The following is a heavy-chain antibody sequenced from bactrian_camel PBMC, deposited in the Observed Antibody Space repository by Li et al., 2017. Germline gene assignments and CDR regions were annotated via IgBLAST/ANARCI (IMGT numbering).Heavy chain of an antibody. CDR3: AAENRPVVGGPLDEDEYSE. CDR1: GWYHIDYY. CDR2: ISDNGAT. D-gene: IGHD2*01. Sequence: QLVESGGGSVQAGGSLRLTCLASGWYHIDYYMGWFRQAPGKEREGVAAISDNGATSYVDSVKGRFTISRDNAKHTLYLQMNSLKPEDTAMYYCAAENRPVVGGPLDEDEYSEWGQGTQVTVS. J-gene: IGHJ4*01. V-gene: IGHV3S53*01.